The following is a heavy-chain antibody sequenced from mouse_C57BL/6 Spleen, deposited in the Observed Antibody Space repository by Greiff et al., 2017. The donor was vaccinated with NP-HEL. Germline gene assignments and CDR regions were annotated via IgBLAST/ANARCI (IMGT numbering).Heavy chain of an antibody. V-gene: IGHV1-69*01. CDR1: GYTFTSYW. J-gene: IGHJ2*01. Sequence: VQLQQPGAELVMPGASVKLSCKASGYTFTSYWMHWVKQRPGQGLEWIGEIDPYDSDTTYNQKFKGKSILTVDKSSSTAYMKLSSLTSEDSAVDYCARTAEDEYWGQGTTLTVSS. CDR3: ARTAEDEY. D-gene: IGHD1-2*01. CDR2: IDPYDSDT.